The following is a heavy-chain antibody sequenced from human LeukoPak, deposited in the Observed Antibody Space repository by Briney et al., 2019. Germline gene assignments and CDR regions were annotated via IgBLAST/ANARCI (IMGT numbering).Heavy chain of an antibody. J-gene: IGHJ4*02. D-gene: IGHD3-22*01. CDR2: INPNTGGT. V-gene: IGHV1-2*02. CDR3: ARVEGYYDTSGYFY. CDR1: GYTFTGYY. Sequence: ASVKVSCKASGYTFTGYYMHWVRQAPGQGLERVGCINPNTGGTNYAQKFQGRVTMTRDTSITTAYMELSRLTSDDTAVYYCARVEGYYDTSGYFYWGQGTLVTVSS.